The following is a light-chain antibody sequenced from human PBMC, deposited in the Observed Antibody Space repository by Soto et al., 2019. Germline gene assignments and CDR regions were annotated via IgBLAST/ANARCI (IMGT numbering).Light chain of an antibody. CDR2: GAS. V-gene: IGKV3-20*01. J-gene: IGKJ4*01. CDR3: QQDGSSPLT. Sequence: EIVLTQSPGTLSLSPGERATLSCRASQSVSSSYLAWYQQKPGQAPRLLIYGASSRATDIPDRFSGSGSGTAFTFTISRLEPEDFAVYYCQQDGSSPLTFGGGTKVEIK. CDR1: QSVSSSY.